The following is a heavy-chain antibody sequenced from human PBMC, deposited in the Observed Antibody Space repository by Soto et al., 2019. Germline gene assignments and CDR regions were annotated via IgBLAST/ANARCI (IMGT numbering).Heavy chain of an antibody. Sequence: QVQLVESGGGVVQPGRSLRLSCAASGFTFSSYGMHCVRQAPGKGLEWVAVIWSDGSNKYYEDSVKGRFTISRDNSENTLYLQMNSLRAEDTAVYYCAKNRGHYGSGSSYFDYWGQGTLVTVSS. D-gene: IGHD3-10*01. J-gene: IGHJ4*02. CDR2: IWSDGSNK. V-gene: IGHV3-33*06. CDR1: GFTFSSYG. CDR3: AKNRGHYGSGSSYFDY.